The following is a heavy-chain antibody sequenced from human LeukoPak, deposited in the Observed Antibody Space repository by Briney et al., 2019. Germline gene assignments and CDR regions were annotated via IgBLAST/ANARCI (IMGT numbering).Heavy chain of an antibody. V-gene: IGHV3-23*01. CDR1: GFTFSSYA. J-gene: IGHJ4*02. D-gene: IGHD2-21*01. CDR2: ISGSGGST. CDR3: AKFLPTHIVVANYYFDY. Sequence: PGGSLRLSCAASGFTFSSYALSWVRQPPGKGLKWVSAISGSGGSTYYADSVKGRFTISRDNSKNTLYLQMNSLRAEDTAVYYCAKFLPTHIVVANYYFDYWGQGTLVTVSS.